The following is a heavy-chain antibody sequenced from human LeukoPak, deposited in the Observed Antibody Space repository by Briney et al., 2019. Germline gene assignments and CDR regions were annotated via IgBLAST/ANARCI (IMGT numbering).Heavy chain of an antibody. J-gene: IGHJ4*02. Sequence: GGSLRLSCAASGFTFSSYAMSWVRQGPGKGLEWVSAISGSGGSTYYADSVKGRFTISRDNSKNTLYLQMNSLRAEDTAVYYCAKKEAYYYGSGSDYFDYWGQGTLVTVSS. CDR2: ISGSGGST. V-gene: IGHV3-23*01. CDR1: GFTFSSYA. D-gene: IGHD3-10*01. CDR3: AKKEAYYYGSGSDYFDY.